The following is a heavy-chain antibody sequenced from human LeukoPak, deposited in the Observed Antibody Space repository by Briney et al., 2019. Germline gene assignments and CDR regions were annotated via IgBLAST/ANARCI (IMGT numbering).Heavy chain of an antibody. CDR2: IYPGGNT. V-gene: IGHV3-66*04. Sequence: GGSLRLSCAASGLTVSGNYMSWVRQVPGKGLEWISLIYPGGNTYYAKSVEDRFTISRDNSKNTLYLQMDSLKAEDTAVYYCAKHAGTTRLTKDYWGQGTLVTVSS. D-gene: IGHD1-7*01. CDR1: GLTVSGNY. J-gene: IGHJ4*02. CDR3: AKHAGTTRLTKDY.